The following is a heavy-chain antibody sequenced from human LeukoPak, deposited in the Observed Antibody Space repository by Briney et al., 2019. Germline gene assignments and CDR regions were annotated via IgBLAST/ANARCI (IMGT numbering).Heavy chain of an antibody. Sequence: GGSLRLSCAASGFTFSSYWMHWVRQAPGKGLVWVSRINTDGSSTTYADSVKGRFTISRDNAKNTVYLQMNSLRAEDTAVFYCARSRPSSWFDCWGQGTLVTVSS. J-gene: IGHJ4*02. CDR2: INTDGSST. V-gene: IGHV3-74*01. CDR3: ARSRPSSWFDC. CDR1: GFTFSSYW. D-gene: IGHD6-13*01.